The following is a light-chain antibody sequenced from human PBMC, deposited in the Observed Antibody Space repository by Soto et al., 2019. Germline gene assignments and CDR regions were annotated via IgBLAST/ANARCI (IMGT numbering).Light chain of an antibody. V-gene: IGKV3-20*01. CDR3: QLYGISPQ. J-gene: IGKJ5*01. Sequence: EIVLTQSPGTLSLSPGERATLSCKTSQTSGGNFLAWYQHKPGQAPRLLIYASSNRATGIPDRFSGSASGHDFSLTVNSLEAEDFAVCYCQLYGISPQFGQGTRLEIK. CDR2: ASS. CDR1: QTSGGNF.